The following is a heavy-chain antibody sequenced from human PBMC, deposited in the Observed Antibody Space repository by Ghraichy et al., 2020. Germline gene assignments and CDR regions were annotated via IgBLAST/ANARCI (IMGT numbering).Heavy chain of an antibody. D-gene: IGHD2-2*01. Sequence: GESLNISCAASGFTFSSYAMSWVRQAPGKGLEWVSAISGSGGSTYYADSVKGRFTISRDNSKNTLYLQMNSLRAEDTAVYYCAKDPPRSCTSSSCYRDYYFDYWGQGTLVTVSS. CDR2: ISGSGGST. V-gene: IGHV3-23*01. J-gene: IGHJ4*02. CDR1: GFTFSSYA. CDR3: AKDPPRSCTSSSCYRDYYFDY.